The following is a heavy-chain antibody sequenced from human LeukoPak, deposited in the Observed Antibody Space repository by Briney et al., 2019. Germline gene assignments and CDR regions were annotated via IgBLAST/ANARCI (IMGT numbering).Heavy chain of an antibody. CDR1: GFTFSSYT. CDR3: AREEYNWNEAGAFDI. J-gene: IGHJ3*02. D-gene: IGHD1-20*01. V-gene: IGHV3-23*01. Sequence: PGGSLRLSCAASGFTFSSYTMSWVRQAPGKGLEWVSTLTTSDGNTYYADSVKGRFTVSRDNSKNTLFLQMNSLRAEDTAVYYCAREEYNWNEAGAFDIWGQGTMVTVSS. CDR2: LTTSDGNT.